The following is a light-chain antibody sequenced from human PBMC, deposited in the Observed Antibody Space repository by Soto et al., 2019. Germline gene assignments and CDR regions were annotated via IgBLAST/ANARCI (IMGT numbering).Light chain of an antibody. CDR2: LAS. J-gene: IGKJ1*01. CDR1: HSVSSSY. V-gene: IGKV3D-20*02. Sequence: EIVLTQSPGTLSLSPGERATLSCRASHSVSSSYLAWYQQKPGQAPRLLIYLASNRAAGVPARFSGSGSGTDFTLTISDVEPEDFAVYYCHQRQSWPRTFGQGTKVDIK. CDR3: HQRQSWPRT.